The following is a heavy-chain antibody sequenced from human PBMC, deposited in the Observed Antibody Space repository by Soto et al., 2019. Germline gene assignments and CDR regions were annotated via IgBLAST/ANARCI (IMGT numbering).Heavy chain of an antibody. CDR2: IYYSGST. CDR1: GGSISSYY. D-gene: IGHD2-2*01. V-gene: IGHV4-59*01. J-gene: IGHJ6*03. CDR3: ARSLHCSSTSCQDQHYYYMDV. Sequence: SETLSLTCTVSGGSISSYYWSWIRQPPGKGLEWIGYIYYSGSTNYNPSLKSRVTISVDTSKNQFSLKLSSVTAADTAVYYCARSLHCSSTSCQDQHYYYMDVWGKGTTVTVSS.